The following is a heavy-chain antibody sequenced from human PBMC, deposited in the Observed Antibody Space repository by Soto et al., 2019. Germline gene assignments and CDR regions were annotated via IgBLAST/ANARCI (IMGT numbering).Heavy chain of an antibody. CDR2: IYYSGST. CDR3: ARVAYYYDSSGYYLGY. V-gene: IGHV4-30-4*01. D-gene: IGHD3-22*01. Sequence: QVQLQESGPGLVKPSQTLSLTCTVSGGSISSGDYYWSWIRQPPGKGLEWIGYIYYSGSTYYNPSLKSGGTISVDTTKNQFSLKLSSVTVADTAVYYCARVAYYYDSSGYYLGYWGQGTLVTVSS. CDR1: GGSISSGDYY. J-gene: IGHJ4*02.